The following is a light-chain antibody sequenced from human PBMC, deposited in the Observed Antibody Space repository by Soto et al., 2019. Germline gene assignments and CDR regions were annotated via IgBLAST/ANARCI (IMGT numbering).Light chain of an antibody. CDR1: SXNIGNND. J-gene: IGLJ1*01. V-gene: IGLV1-47*02. Sequence: QSVLTQPPSTSWTPGQRVTISCSGSSXNIGNNDVYWYQQLPGTAPKLLTYSNNQRPSGVPDRFSGSLSGTSASLAISGLRSEDEADYYCAAWDDMSGYVFGTGTKVNVL. CDR3: AAWDDMSGYV. CDR2: SNN.